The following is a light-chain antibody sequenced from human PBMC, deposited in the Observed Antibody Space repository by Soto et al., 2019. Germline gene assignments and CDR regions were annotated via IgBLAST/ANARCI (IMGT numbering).Light chain of an antibody. CDR3: QQYGTSPLT. CDR2: GAS. Sequence: IVLTQSPGTLSLSPGQRATLSCRASQTVSSSYLAWYQQRPGQPPRLLIYGASNRATGIPDRFSGSGSGTDFTLTISRLEPEDSAVYYCQQYGTSPLTFGGGTKVDIK. CDR1: QTVSSSY. J-gene: IGKJ4*01. V-gene: IGKV3-20*01.